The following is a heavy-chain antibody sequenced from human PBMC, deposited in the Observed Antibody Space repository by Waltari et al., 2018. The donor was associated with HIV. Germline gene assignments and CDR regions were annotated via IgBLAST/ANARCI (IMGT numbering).Heavy chain of an antibody. CDR1: GFTFSSFG. J-gene: IGHJ1*01. V-gene: IGHV3-30*02. CDR3: AYGCRGGGSCYDIQH. Sequence: QVQLVESGGGVVQPGGSLRLSCAASGFTFSSFGLHWVRQAPGRGLEGLVGLGDDGVQEGFTISGKGPITIAIVQTKNMLSEEMGRQGRADTAVYYCAYGCRGGGSCYDIQHWGQGTLVTVSS. D-gene: IGHD2-15*01. CDR2: LGDDGVQE.